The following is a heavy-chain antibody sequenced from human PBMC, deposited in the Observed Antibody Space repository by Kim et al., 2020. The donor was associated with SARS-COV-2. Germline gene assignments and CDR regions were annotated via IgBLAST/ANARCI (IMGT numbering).Heavy chain of an antibody. J-gene: IGHJ1*01. CDR2: ISYDGSNK. CDR3: ARDRLNNDILTGYVM. D-gene: IGHD3-9*01. Sequence: GGSLRLSCAASGFTFSSYAMHWVRQAPGKGLEWVAVISYDGSNKYYADSVKGRFTISRDNSKNTLYLQMNSLRAEDTAVYYCARDRLNNDILTGYVMWG. CDR1: GFTFSSYA. V-gene: IGHV3-30*04.